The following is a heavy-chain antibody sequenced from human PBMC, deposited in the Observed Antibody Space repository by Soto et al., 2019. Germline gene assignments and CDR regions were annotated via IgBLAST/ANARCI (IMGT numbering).Heavy chain of an antibody. J-gene: IGHJ4*02. V-gene: IGHV3-23*01. CDR1: GFTFSSYA. D-gene: IGHD3-9*01. Sequence: SLRLSCAASGFTFSSYAMSWVRQAPGKGLEWASAIRGSGGSTYYADSVKGRFTISRDDSKNTLYLQMNSLRAEDTAVYYCAKGLGRYFFLFGGCGYWGQGTLVTVSS. CDR2: IRGSGGST. CDR3: AKGLGRYFFLFGGCGY.